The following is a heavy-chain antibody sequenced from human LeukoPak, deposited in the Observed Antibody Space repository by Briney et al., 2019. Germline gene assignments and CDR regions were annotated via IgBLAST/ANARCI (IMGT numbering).Heavy chain of an antibody. CDR2: ISGDGGST. CDR1: GFTFDDYA. Sequence: PGGSLRLSCAASGFTFDDYAMHWVRQAPGKGLEWVSLISGDGGSTYYADSVKGRFTISRDNSKNSLYLQMNSLRTEDTALYYCASRETMPDYWGQGTLVTVSS. CDR3: ASRETMPDY. J-gene: IGHJ4*02. D-gene: IGHD2-2*01. V-gene: IGHV3-43*02.